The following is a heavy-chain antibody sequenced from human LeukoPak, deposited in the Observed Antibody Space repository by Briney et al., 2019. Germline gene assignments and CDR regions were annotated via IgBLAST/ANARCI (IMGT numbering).Heavy chain of an antibody. J-gene: IGHJ3*02. Sequence: ASVKVSCKASGYTFTGYYMHWVRQAPGQGLEWMGWINPNSGGTNYAQKFQGRVTMTRDTSITTAYMELSRLSSDDTAVYYCAGRVGDSAFDIWGQGTMVTVSS. V-gene: IGHV1-2*02. D-gene: IGHD1-26*01. CDR3: AGRVGDSAFDI. CDR2: INPNSGGT. CDR1: GYTFTGYY.